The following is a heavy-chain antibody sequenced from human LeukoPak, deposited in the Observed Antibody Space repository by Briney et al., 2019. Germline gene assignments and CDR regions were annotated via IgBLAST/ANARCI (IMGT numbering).Heavy chain of an antibody. D-gene: IGHD5-24*01. J-gene: IGHJ4*02. CDR1: GYTFTDRY. V-gene: IGHV1-2*02. CDR2: INPKSGGT. Sequence: ASVKASCKTSGYTFTDRYVHWLRLAPGQGPEWMGWINPKSGGTQFAMQFRGRVTMNTDPSITTVYMDLRSLVSDDTAVYYCVREGSNQMGSIHFDLWGQGTLLTVSS. CDR3: VREGSNQMGSIHFDL.